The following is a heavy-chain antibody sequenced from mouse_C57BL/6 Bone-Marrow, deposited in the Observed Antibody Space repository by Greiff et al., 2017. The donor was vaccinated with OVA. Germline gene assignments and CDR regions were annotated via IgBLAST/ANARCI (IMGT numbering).Heavy chain of an antibody. Sequence: EVQLQQSGAELVRPGASVKLSCTASGFNIKDDYMHWVKQRPEQGLEWIGWIDPENGDTESASRFQVKATITADTSSNTAYLQLSSLTSEDTAVYYCTTIPFCDGHWYFDVWGTGTTVTVSS. CDR3: TTIPFCDGHWYFDV. D-gene: IGHD2-3*01. J-gene: IGHJ1*03. CDR1: GFNIKDDY. V-gene: IGHV14-4*01. CDR2: IDPENGDT.